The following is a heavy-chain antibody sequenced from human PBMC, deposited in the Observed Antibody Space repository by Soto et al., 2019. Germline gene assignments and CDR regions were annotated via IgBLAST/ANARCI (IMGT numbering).Heavy chain of an antibody. V-gene: IGHV3-30-3*01. J-gene: IGHJ4*02. CDR1: GFTFSSYA. D-gene: IGHD5-18*01. Sequence: GGSLRLSCAASGFTFSSYAMHWVRQAPGKGLEWVAVISYDGSNKYYADSVKGRFTISRDNSKNTLYLQMNSLRAEDTAVYYCARDESPTWIQIWTPDYWGQGTLVTVSS. CDR3: ARDESPTWIQIWTPDY. CDR2: ISYDGSNK.